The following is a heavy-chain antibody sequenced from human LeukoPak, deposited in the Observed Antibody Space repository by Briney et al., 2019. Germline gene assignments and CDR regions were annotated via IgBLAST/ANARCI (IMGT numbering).Heavy chain of an antibody. Sequence: PSETLSLTCTVSGGSISSYYWSWIRQPAGKGLERIGRIYTSGSTNYNPSLKSRVTMSVDTSKNQFSLKLSSVTAADTAVYYCARATAAAGLNWFDPWGQGTLVTVSS. D-gene: IGHD6-13*01. J-gene: IGHJ5*02. CDR3: ARATAAAGLNWFDP. CDR1: GGSISSYY. V-gene: IGHV4-4*07. CDR2: IYTSGST.